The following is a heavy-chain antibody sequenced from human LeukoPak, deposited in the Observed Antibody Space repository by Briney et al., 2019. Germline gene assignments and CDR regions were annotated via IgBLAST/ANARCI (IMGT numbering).Heavy chain of an antibody. CDR2: ISAYNGNT. CDR1: GYAFTGYY. J-gene: IGHJ6*03. V-gene: IGHV1-18*04. CDR3: ARSTPNDYYYYYMDV. Sequence: GASVKVSCKASGYAFTGYYMHWVRQAPGQGLEWMGWISAYNGNTNYAQNFQGRVTMTTDTSSTTAYMELRSLRSDDTAVYYCARSTPNDYYYYYMDVWGKGTTVIISS.